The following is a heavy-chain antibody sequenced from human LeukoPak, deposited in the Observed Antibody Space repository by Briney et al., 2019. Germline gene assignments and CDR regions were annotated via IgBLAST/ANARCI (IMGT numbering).Heavy chain of an antibody. CDR3: AGVAVAGYDY. D-gene: IGHD6-19*01. Sequence: GSLRLSCAASGFTFSSYEMNWVRQAPGEGLEWVSYISSSGSTIYYADSVKGRFTISRDNAKNSLYLQMNSLRAEDTAVYYCAGVAVAGYDYWGQGTLVTVSS. J-gene: IGHJ4*02. CDR1: GFTFSSYE. V-gene: IGHV3-48*03. CDR2: ISSSGSTI.